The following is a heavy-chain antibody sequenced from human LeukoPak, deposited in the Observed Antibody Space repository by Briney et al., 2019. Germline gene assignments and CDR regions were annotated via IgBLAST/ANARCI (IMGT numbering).Heavy chain of an antibody. CDR2: IRSKANNYAT. J-gene: IGHJ4*02. Sequence: RAGGSLRLSCAASGFTSSGSAMHWVRQASGKGLEWVGRIRSKANNYATAYAASVKGRFTISRDDSKNTAFLQMNSLKTEDTAAYYCTRLSPDDTSGYCYYWGQGTLVTVSS. CDR1: GFTSSGSA. D-gene: IGHD3-22*01. V-gene: IGHV3-73*01. CDR3: TRLSPDDTSGYCYY.